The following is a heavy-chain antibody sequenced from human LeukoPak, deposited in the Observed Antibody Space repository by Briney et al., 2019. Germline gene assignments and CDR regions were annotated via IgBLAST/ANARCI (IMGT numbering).Heavy chain of an antibody. Sequence: GGSLRLSCAASGFTVSSNYMSWVRQAPGKGLEWVSVIYSGGSTYYADSVKGRFTISRGNSKNSLYLQMNSLRAEDTAVYYCARPLPGYSRPVDYWGQGTLVTVSS. CDR3: ARPLPGYSRPVDY. CDR2: IYSGGST. D-gene: IGHD5-18*01. CDR1: GFTVSSNY. J-gene: IGHJ4*02. V-gene: IGHV3-66*04.